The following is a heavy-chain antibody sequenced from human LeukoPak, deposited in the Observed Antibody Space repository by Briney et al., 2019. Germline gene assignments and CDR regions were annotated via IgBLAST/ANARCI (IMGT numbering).Heavy chain of an antibody. D-gene: IGHD6-13*01. Sequence: SETLSLTCAVYGGSFSGYYWSWIRQPPGKGLEWIGEINHSGSTNYNPSLKSRVTISVDTSKNQFSLKLSSVTAADTAVYYCARGNGKYNRIADRLYNWFDPWGQGTLVTASS. CDR2: INHSGST. J-gene: IGHJ5*02. V-gene: IGHV4-34*01. CDR1: GGSFSGYY. CDR3: ARGNGKYNRIADRLYNWFDP.